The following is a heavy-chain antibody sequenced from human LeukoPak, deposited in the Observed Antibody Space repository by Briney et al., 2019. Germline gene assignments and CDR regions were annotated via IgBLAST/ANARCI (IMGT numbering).Heavy chain of an antibody. V-gene: IGHV5-51*01. J-gene: IGHJ4*02. CDR2: IYPDEANI. CDR1: GYSFPTYW. D-gene: IGHD2-2*03. Sequence: GESLKISCKGSGYSFPTYWIAWVRQMPGKGREWMGIIYPDEANIRYSPSFQGQVTISADKSISTAYLQWSSLKASDTAMYYCARLPSRGYSSSFEYWGQGTLVTVSS. CDR3: ARLPSRGYSSSFEY.